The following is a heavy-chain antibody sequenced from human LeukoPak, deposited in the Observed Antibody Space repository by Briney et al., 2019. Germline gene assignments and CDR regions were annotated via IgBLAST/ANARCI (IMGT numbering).Heavy chain of an antibody. Sequence: GGSLRLSCAASGFTFSSYSMNWVRQAPGKGLEWVSSISSSSSYIYYADSVKGRFTISRDNAKNSLYLQRNSLRAEDTDVYSCARDVLLDYWGQGTLVTVSS. J-gene: IGHJ4*02. CDR3: ARDVLLDY. V-gene: IGHV3-21*01. D-gene: IGHD2-8*01. CDR1: GFTFSSYS. CDR2: ISSSSSYI.